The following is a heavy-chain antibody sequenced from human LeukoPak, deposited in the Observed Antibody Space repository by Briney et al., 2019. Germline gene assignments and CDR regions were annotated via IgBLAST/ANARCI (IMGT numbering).Heavy chain of an antibody. V-gene: IGHV3-21*01. J-gene: IGHJ4*02. CDR2: ISSSSSYI. CDR3: ASRITMVRGASPHFDY. CDR1: GFTFSSYA. Sequence: PGGSLRLSCAASGFTFSSYAMNWVRQAPGKGLEWVSSISSSSSYIYYADSVKGRFTISRDNAKNSLYLQMNSLRAEDTAVYYCASRITMVRGASPHFDYWGQGTLVTVSS. D-gene: IGHD3-10*01.